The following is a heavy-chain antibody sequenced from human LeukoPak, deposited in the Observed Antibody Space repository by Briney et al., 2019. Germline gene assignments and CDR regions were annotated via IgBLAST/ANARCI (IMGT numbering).Heavy chain of an antibody. Sequence: PSETLSLTCTVSGGSISSSSYYWGWIRQPPGKGLKWIGSIYYSGSTYYNPSLKSRVTIAVDTSKNQFSLKLSSVTAADTAVYYCASSIAVAGTGFDYWGQGTLVTVSS. J-gene: IGHJ4*02. CDR2: IYYSGST. D-gene: IGHD6-19*01. V-gene: IGHV4-39*07. CDR3: ASSIAVAGTGFDY. CDR1: GGSISSSSYY.